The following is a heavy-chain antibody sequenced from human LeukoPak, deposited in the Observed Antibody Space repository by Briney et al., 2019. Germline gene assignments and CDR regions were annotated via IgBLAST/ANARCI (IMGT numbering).Heavy chain of an antibody. V-gene: IGHV4-61*02. CDR3: ARDSHAYFDAFDI. CDR1: GGSISGNYY. D-gene: IGHD2/OR15-2a*01. Sequence: SQTLSLTCTVSGGSISGNYYWSWIRQPAGKGLEWIGRIYARGNTNYNPSLKSRVTISVDTSKNQFSLKLSSVTAADTAVYFCARDSHAYFDAFDIWGQGTMVTVSS. CDR2: IYARGNT. J-gene: IGHJ3*02.